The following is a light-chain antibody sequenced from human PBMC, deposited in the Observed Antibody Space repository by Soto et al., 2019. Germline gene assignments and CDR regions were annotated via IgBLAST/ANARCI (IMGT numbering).Light chain of an antibody. CDR3: SSYVGTNSYV. CDR2: EVY. J-gene: IGLJ1*01. Sequence: HSALTRPPSASGSHGQSVTISCTGTSSDVGGYNYVSWYQHHPGKAPKLIIYEVYKRPSGVPDRFSGSKSGNTAALTVSGLQAEDEADYYCSSYVGTNSYVFGTGTKLTVL. CDR1: SSDVGGYNY. V-gene: IGLV2-8*01.